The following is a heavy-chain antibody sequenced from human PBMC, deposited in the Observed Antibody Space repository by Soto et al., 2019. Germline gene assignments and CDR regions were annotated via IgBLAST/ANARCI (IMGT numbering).Heavy chain of an antibody. CDR1: GYTFTSYA. Sequence: ASVKVSCKASGYTFTSYAMHWVRQAPGQRLEWMGWINAGNGNTKYSQKFQGRVTITRDTSASTAYMELSSLRSEDTAVYYCARDYPIVVVPAAMDRWGQGTLVTVPQ. CDR3: ARDYPIVVVPAAMDR. CDR2: INAGNGNT. D-gene: IGHD2-2*01. V-gene: IGHV1-3*01. J-gene: IGHJ4*02.